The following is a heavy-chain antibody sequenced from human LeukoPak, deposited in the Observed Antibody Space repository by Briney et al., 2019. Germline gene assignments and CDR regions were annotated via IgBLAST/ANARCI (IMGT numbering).Heavy chain of an antibody. J-gene: IGHJ4*02. D-gene: IGHD6-13*01. CDR2: INPSGGST. CDR1: VYTFTNYF. Sequence: ASVKVSCKSSVYTFTNYFMHWVRQAPGQGRVWMGIINPSGGSTSYAQKFQGRVTMTRDTSTSTVYMELSSLRSEDTAVYYCARGGSNSSPFFDYWGQGTLVTVSS. CDR3: ARGGSNSSPFFDY. V-gene: IGHV1-46*01.